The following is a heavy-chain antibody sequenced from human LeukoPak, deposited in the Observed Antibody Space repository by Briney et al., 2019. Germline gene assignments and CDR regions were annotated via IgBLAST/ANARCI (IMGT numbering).Heavy chain of an antibody. CDR1: GYTFTSYA. CDR3: ARGAGYGSYYYYYGMDV. D-gene: IGHD5-18*01. Sequence: ASVKVSCKASGYTFTSYAMHWVRQAPGQRLEWMGWINAGNGNTKYSQKFQGRVTITRDTSASTAYMELSSLRSEDTAVYYRARGAGYGSYYYYYGMDVWGQGTTVTVSS. J-gene: IGHJ6*02. CDR2: INAGNGNT. V-gene: IGHV1-3*01.